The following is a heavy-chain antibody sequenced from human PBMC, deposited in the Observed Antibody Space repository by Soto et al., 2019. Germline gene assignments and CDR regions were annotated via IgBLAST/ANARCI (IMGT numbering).Heavy chain of an antibody. Sequence: GGSLRLSCAASGFTFSNAWMSWVRQAPGKGLEWVGRIKSKTDGGTTDYAAPVKGRFTISRDDSKNTLYLQMNSLKTEDTAVYYCTTSMIPGYYGMDVWGQGTTVTVSS. CDR3: TTSMIPGYYGMDV. D-gene: IGHD3-22*01. V-gene: IGHV3-15*01. CDR1: GFTFSNAW. CDR2: IKSKTDGGTT. J-gene: IGHJ6*02.